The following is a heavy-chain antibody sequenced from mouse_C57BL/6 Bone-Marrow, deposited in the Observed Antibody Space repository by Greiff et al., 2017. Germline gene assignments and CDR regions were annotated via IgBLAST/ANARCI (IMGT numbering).Heavy chain of an antibody. CDR3: ATPLIITEGYFDY. V-gene: IGHV1-74*01. Sequence: VQLKQPGAELVKPGASVKVSCKASGYTFTSYWMHWVKQRPGQGLEWIGRIHPSDSDTNYNQKFKGKATLTVDKSSSTAYMQLSSLTSEDSAVYYCATPLIITEGYFDYWGQGTTLTVSS. CDR2: IHPSDSDT. J-gene: IGHJ2*01. CDR1: GYTFTSYW. D-gene: IGHD1-1*01.